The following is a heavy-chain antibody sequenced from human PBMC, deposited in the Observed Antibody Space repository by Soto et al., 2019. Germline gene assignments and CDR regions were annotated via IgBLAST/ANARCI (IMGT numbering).Heavy chain of an antibody. CDR1: GFTFSGST. V-gene: IGHV3-73*01. D-gene: IGHD5-12*01. Sequence: GGSLRLSCAASGFTFSGSTTHWVRQASGRGLEWIGRIRSKTNYYATGYAASVKGRFTISRDDSKNTAYLQMDSLKVEDTAVYYCSASGYDTFVDYWGRGTQVTVSS. J-gene: IGHJ4*02. CDR2: IRSKTNYYAT. CDR3: SASGYDTFVDY.